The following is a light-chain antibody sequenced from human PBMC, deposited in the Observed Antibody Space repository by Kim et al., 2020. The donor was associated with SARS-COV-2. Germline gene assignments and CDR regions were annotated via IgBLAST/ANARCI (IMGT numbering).Light chain of an antibody. CDR2: GRN. CDR3: NSRDSTGYLGV. J-gene: IGLJ2*01. Sequence: ALGQKVTITCQGETIRTHFVSWYQQRPGQTPVLVMYGRNVRSSGIPDRFSGSRSGNTASLTITGAQAEDEADYYCNSRDSTGYLGVFGGGTQLTVL. CDR1: TIRTHF. V-gene: IGLV3-19*01.